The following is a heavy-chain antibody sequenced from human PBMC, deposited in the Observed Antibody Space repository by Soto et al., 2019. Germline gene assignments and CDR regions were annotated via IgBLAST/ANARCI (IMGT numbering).Heavy chain of an antibody. CDR3: AKVGIAAPDTRYYFDY. D-gene: IGHD6-13*01. V-gene: IGHV3-23*01. Sequence: GGSLRLSCAASGFTFSNYAMNWVRQVPGKGLEWVSAISGSGGSTYYAKSVKGRFTIYRDNSKNTLFLQMNSLRADDTAVYYCAKVGIAAPDTRYYFDYWGQGTLVTVSS. CDR2: ISGSGGST. J-gene: IGHJ4*02. CDR1: GFTFSNYA.